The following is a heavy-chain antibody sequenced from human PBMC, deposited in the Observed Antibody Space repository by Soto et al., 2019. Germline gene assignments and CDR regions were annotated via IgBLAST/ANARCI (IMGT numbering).Heavy chain of an antibody. CDR1: GGTFSSYA. D-gene: IGHD2-15*01. Sequence: SVKVSCKASGGTFSSYAISWVRQAPGQGLEWMGGIIPIFGTANYAQKFQGRVTITADESTSTAYMELSSLRSEDTAVYYCARAFEGYCSGGSCYLSRYWGQGTLVTVSS. CDR2: IIPIFGTA. J-gene: IGHJ4*02. CDR3: ARAFEGYCSGGSCYLSRY. V-gene: IGHV1-69*13.